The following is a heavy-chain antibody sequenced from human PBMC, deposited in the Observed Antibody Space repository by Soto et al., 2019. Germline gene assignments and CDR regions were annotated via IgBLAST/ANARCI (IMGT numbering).Heavy chain of an antibody. CDR3: AHESAVGHYFDY. J-gene: IGHJ4*02. CDR2: IYWDDDK. D-gene: IGHD6-13*01. Sequence: QITLKESGPTLVKPTQTLTLTCTFSGFALTTTGVGVGWIRQPPGKALEWLGIIYWDDDKRYSPSLKNRLTITKDTSENQVVLTLTNMDPVDTATYYCAHESAVGHYFDYWGQGTLVTVSS. CDR1: GFALTTTGVG. V-gene: IGHV2-5*02.